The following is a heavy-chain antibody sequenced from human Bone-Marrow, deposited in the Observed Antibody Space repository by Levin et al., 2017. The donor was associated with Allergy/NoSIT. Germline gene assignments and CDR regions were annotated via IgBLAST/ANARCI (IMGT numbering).Heavy chain of an antibody. CDR1: GFTFSSYG. V-gene: IGHV3-33*01. CDR3: ARIGYSSSVGAFDI. J-gene: IGHJ3*02. D-gene: IGHD6-6*01. CDR2: IWYDGSNK. Sequence: PGGSLRLSCAASGFTFSSYGMHWVRQAPGKGLEWVAVIWYDGSNKYYADSVKGRFTISRDNSKNTLYLQMNSLRAEDTAVYYCARIGYSSSVGAFDIWGQGTMVTVSS.